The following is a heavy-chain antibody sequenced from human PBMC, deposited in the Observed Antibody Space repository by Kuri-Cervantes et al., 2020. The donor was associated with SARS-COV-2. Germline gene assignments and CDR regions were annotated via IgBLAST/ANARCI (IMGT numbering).Heavy chain of an antibody. CDR2: INPNSGGT. V-gene: IGHV1-2*04. D-gene: IGHD2-2*01. J-gene: IGHJ6*02. CDR1: GYTFTGYY. CDR3: ARGRCSSTSCYGYYYYYYGMDV. Sequence: ASVKVSCKASGYTFTGYYMHWVRQAPGQGLEWMGWINPNSGGTNYAQKFQGWVIMTRDTSISTAYMELSRLGSDDTAVYYCARGRCSSTSCYGYYYYYYGMDVWGQGTTVTVSS.